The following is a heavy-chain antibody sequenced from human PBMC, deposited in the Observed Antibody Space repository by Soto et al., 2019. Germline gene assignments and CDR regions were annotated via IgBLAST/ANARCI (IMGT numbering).Heavy chain of an antibody. CDR2: IGGSGRTT. CDR3: AKSRYSDSSGDFYDY. J-gene: IGHJ4*02. V-gene: IGHV3-23*01. D-gene: IGHD3-22*01. CDR1: ALTFNNYA. Sequence: EVQLLESGGGLVQPGGSLSLSCAASALTFNNYAMSWVRQAPGKGLEWVSGIGGSGRTTYYADSVKGRFTISRDNSNNTLFLQMNRLRAEDTAVYYCAKSRYSDSSGDFYDYWGQGTLVTVSS.